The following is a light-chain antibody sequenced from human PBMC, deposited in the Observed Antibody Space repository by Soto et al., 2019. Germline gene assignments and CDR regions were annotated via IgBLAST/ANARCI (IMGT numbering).Light chain of an antibody. V-gene: IGKV3-15*01. J-gene: IGKJ1*01. CDR1: QSVSSN. CDR3: QQYNNWRRT. CDR2: GAS. Sequence: EIVMTQYPATLSVSPGERATLSCRASQSVSSNLAWYQQKPGQAPRLLIYGASTRATGIPARFSGSGSGTEFTLTISSLQSEDFAVYYCQQYNNWRRTFGQGTKVEI.